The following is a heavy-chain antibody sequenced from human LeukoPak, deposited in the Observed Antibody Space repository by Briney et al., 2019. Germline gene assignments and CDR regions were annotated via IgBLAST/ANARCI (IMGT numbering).Heavy chain of an antibody. CDR3: ARDYYDSSGYYIFDY. D-gene: IGHD3-22*01. CDR2: INPNSGGT. V-gene: IGHV1-2*06. J-gene: IGHJ4*02. CDR1: GYTFTGYY. Sequence: ASVKVSCKASGYTFTGYYMHWVRQAPGQGLEWMGRINPNSGGTSYAQKFQGRVTMTRDTSISTAYMELSRLRSDDTAVYYCARDYYDSSGYYIFDYWGQGTLVTVSS.